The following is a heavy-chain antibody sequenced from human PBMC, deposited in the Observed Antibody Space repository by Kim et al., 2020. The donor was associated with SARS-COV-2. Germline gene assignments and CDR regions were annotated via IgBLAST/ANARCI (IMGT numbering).Heavy chain of an antibody. V-gene: IGHV3-21*01. Sequence: GGSLRLSCAASGFTFSSYSMNWVRQAPGKGLEWVSSISSSSSYIYYADSVKGRFTISRDNAKNSLYLQMNSLRAEDTAVYYCARDYGDFHYYYYGMDVWGQGTTVTVSS. D-gene: IGHD4-17*01. CDR3: ARDYGDFHYYYYGMDV. CDR2: ISSSSSYI. CDR1: GFTFSSYS. J-gene: IGHJ6*02.